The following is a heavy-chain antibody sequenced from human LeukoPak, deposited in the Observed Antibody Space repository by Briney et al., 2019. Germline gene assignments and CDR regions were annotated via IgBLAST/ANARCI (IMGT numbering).Heavy chain of an antibody. Sequence: GASVKVSCKVSGYTLTELSMHWVRQAPGKGLEWMGGFDPEDGETIYAQKFQGRVTMTGDTSTDTAYMELSSLRSEDTAVYYCATDRGAVAGTPPSFDYWGQGTLVTVSS. CDR1: GYTLTELS. D-gene: IGHD6-19*01. V-gene: IGHV1-24*01. J-gene: IGHJ4*02. CDR2: FDPEDGET. CDR3: ATDRGAVAGTPPSFDY.